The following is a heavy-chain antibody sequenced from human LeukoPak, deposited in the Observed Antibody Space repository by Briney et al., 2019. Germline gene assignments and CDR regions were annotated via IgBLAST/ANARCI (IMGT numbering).Heavy chain of an antibody. CDR2: IYYSGST. CDR3: ARAKGTGRGRSAPFDY. CDR1: GFTFSSYA. D-gene: IGHD3-16*01. Sequence: LRLSCAASGFTFSSYAMSWIRQHPGKGLEWIGYIYYSGSTYYNPSLKSRVTISVDTSKNQFSLKLSSVTAADTAVYYCARAKGTGRGRSAPFDYWGQGTLVTVSS. V-gene: IGHV4-31*02. J-gene: IGHJ4*02.